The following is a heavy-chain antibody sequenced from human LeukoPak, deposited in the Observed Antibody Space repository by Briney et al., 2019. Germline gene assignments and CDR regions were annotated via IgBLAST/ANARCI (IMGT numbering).Heavy chain of an antibody. D-gene: IGHD2-2*01. J-gene: IGHJ5*02. Sequence: SQTLSLTCAVSGGSISSGGYSWSWIRQPPGKGLEWIGYIYHSGSTYYNPSLKSRVTISVDRSKNQFSLKLSSVTAADTAVYYCARAPVAPVVPGNLVGLWFDPWGQGTLVTVSS. CDR3: ARAPVAPVVPGNLVGLWFDP. CDR1: GGSISSGGYS. CDR2: IYHSGST. V-gene: IGHV4-30-2*01.